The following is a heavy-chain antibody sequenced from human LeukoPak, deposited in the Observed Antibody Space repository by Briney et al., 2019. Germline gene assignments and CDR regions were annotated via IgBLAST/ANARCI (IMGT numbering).Heavy chain of an antibody. D-gene: IGHD6-13*01. J-gene: IGHJ4*02. CDR3: AIGSSIAAAGSYYFDY. CDR1: GGSFSGYY. CDR2: INHSGST. V-gene: IGHV4-34*01. Sequence: PSETLSHTCAVYGGSFSGYYWSWIRQPPGKGLEWIGEINHSGSTNYNPSLKSRVTISVDTSKNQFSLKLSSVTAADTAVYYCAIGSSIAAAGSYYFDYWGQGTLVTVSS.